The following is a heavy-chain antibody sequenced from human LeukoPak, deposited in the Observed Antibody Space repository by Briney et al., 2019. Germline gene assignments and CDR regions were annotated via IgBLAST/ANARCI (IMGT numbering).Heavy chain of an antibody. CDR1: GYTFTSYY. V-gene: IGHV1-46*01. J-gene: IGHJ6*02. D-gene: IGHD6-13*01. CDR2: INPSGGST. Sequence: ASVKVSCKASGYTFTSYYMHWVRQAPGQGLEWMGIINPSGGSTSYAQKFQGRVTMTRDTSTSTVYMELSSLRSEDTAVYYCASKAPHIAAAGIEGYYGMDVWGQGTTVTVSS. CDR3: ASKAPHIAAAGIEGYYGMDV.